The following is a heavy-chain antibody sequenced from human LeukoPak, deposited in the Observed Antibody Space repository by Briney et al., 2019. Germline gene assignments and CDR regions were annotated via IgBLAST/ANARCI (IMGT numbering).Heavy chain of an antibody. Sequence: ASVKVSCKASGGTFTSYGISWVRQAPGQGLEWMGWSSAYNGNTNYAQKLQGRVTMTTDTSTSTAYMELRSLRAEDTAVYYCAKGQVATIFSLTRLYYFDYWGQGTLVTVSS. D-gene: IGHD5-12*01. CDR2: SSAYNGNT. V-gene: IGHV1-18*01. CDR3: AKGQVATIFSLTRLYYFDY. CDR1: GGTFTSYG. J-gene: IGHJ4*02.